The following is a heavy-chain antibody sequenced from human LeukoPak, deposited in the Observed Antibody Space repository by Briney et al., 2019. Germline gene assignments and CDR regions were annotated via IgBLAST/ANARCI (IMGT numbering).Heavy chain of an antibody. CDR2: IYYSGST. CDR3: ARGYCSSTSCYPDY. Sequence: PSETLSLTCTVSGXSISSYYWSWIRQPPGKGREWIGYIYYSGSTNYNPSLKSRVTISVDTSKNQFSLKLSSVTAADTAVYHCARGYCSSTSCYPDYWGQGTLVTVSS. V-gene: IGHV4-59*01. CDR1: GXSISSYY. D-gene: IGHD2-2*01. J-gene: IGHJ4*02.